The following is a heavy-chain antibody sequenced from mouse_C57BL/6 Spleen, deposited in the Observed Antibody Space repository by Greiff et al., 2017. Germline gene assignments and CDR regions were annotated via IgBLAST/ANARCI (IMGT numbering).Heavy chain of an antibody. CDR3: ARRGTTGYAMDY. D-gene: IGHD1-1*01. Sequence: VQLQQPGAELVRPGTSVKLSCKASGYTFTSYWMHWVKQRPGQGLEWIGVIDPSDSYTNYNQKFKGKATLTVDTSSSTAYMQLSSLTSEDSAVXYCARRGTTGYAMDYWGQGTSVTVSS. J-gene: IGHJ4*01. V-gene: IGHV1-59*01. CDR2: IDPSDSYT. CDR1: GYTFTSYW.